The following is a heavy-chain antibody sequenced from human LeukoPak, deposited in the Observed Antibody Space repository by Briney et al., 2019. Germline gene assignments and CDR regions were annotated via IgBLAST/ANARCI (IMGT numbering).Heavy chain of an antibody. CDR3: ARTRYYYNSRSYGAPYYFDY. CDR1: GGSISSSSYD. J-gene: IGHJ4*02. Sequence: PSETLSLTCTVSGGSISSSSYDWGWIRQPPGKGLEWIGSIYYSGCTYYNPSLKSRVTISVDTSKNQFSLKLSSVTAADTAVYYCARTRYYYNSRSYGAPYYFDYWGQGTLVTVSS. V-gene: IGHV4-39*01. CDR2: IYYSGCT. D-gene: IGHD3-10*01.